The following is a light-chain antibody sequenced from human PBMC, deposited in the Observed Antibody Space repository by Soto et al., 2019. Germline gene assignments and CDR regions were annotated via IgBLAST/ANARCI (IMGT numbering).Light chain of an antibody. CDR2: YDS. J-gene: IGLJ3*02. V-gene: IGLV3-21*04. CDR1: NIESKS. Sequence: SYELTQPPSVSVAPGKTATITCGGDNIESKSVHWYQQRPGQAPVLVIYYDSDRPSGIPERFSGSNSGNTATLTISRVEAGDEADYYCQVWDSSSDHRVFGGGTKSPS. CDR3: QVWDSSSDHRV.